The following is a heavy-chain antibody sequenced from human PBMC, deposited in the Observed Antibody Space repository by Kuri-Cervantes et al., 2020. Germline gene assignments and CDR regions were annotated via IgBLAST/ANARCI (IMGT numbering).Heavy chain of an antibody. Sequence: SETLSLTCTVSGGSISSGDYYWSWIRQPPGKGLEWIGSIYYSGSTYYNPSLKSRVTISVDTSKNQFSLKLSSVTAADTAVYYCARLLKGYYYFDYWGQGTLVTVSS. CDR1: GGSISSGDYY. J-gene: IGHJ4*02. D-gene: IGHD2-15*01. CDR2: IYYSGST. CDR3: ARLLKGYYYFDY. V-gene: IGHV4-39*01.